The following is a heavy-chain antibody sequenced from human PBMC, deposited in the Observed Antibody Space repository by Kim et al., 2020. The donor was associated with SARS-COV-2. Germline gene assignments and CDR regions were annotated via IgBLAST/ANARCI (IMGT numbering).Heavy chain of an antibody. D-gene: IGHD3-3*01. V-gene: IGHV3-74*01. CDR2: INSDGSST. Sequence: GGSLRLSCAASGFTFSSYWMHWVRQAPGKGLVWVSRINSDGSSTSYADSVKGRFTISRDNAKNTRYLQMNSLRAEDTAVYYCAREGFLEWLLYPYYYYGRDVWGQGTTVTVSS. J-gene: IGHJ6*02. CDR1: GFTFSSYW. CDR3: AREGFLEWLLYPYYYYGRDV.